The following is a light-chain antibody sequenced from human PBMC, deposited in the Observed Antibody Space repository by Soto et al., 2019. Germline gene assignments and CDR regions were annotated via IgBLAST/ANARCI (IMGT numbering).Light chain of an antibody. CDR2: WAS. CDR1: QSVLFSPNNKNY. V-gene: IGKV4-1*01. J-gene: IGKJ1*01. Sequence: DIVMTQSPDSLAVSLGERATINCKSSQSVLFSPNNKNYLAWYQQKPGQPPKLLIYWASTRESGVPDRFSGSGSGTDVTLTISRLQAEDVAFNSCQQYHSAPQTFGQGTKVEI. CDR3: QQYHSAPQT.